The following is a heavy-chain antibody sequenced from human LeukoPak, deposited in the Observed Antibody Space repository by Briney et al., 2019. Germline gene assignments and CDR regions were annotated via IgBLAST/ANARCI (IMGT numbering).Heavy chain of an antibody. J-gene: IGHJ4*02. V-gene: IGHV3-23*01. CDR3: AKDKGDVGSSGRLEY. CDR1: GFTFSRYV. CDR2: SSGSGGTT. D-gene: IGHD6-6*01. Sequence: GSLRLSCVASGFTFSRYVMSWVRQAPGKRLEWVSVSSGSGGTTYYADSVKGRFTISRDNSKNTLFLQMNSLTDEDTAVYYCAKDKGDVGSSGRLEYWGQGTLVTVPS.